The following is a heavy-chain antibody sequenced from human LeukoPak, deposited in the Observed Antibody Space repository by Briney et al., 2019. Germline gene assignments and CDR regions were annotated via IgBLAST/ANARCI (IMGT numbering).Heavy chain of an antibody. Sequence: GASVKVSCKASGGTFSSYAISWVRQAPGQGLEWMGRIIPILGIANYAQKFQGRVTITADKSTSTAYMELSSLRSEDTAVYYCARAGRSDSSGYSNAFDIWGQGTMVTVSS. V-gene: IGHV1-69*04. J-gene: IGHJ3*02. D-gene: IGHD3-22*01. CDR2: IIPILGIA. CDR1: GGTFSSYA. CDR3: ARAGRSDSSGYSNAFDI.